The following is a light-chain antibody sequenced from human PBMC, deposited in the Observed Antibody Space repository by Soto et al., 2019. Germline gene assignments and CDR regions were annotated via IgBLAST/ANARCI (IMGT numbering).Light chain of an antibody. J-gene: IGLJ2*01. CDR3: QVWHTTSDHHVV. V-gene: IGLV3-21*04. Sequence: SYELTQPPSVSVAPGKTARIICGGNNIGSQSVNWYKQKPGQAPILVIYYDRERPSGIPERFSGSNSGNTATLTISRVEAGDEAAYYCQVWHTTSDHHVVFGGGTKLNVL. CDR1: NIGSQS. CDR2: YDR.